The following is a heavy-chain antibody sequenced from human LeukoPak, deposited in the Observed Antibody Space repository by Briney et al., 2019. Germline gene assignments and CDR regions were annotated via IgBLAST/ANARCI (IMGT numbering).Heavy chain of an antibody. CDR1: GFTFSSFA. D-gene: IGHD6-13*01. J-gene: IGHJ5*02. V-gene: IGHV3-23*01. CDR2: ISGSGGST. Sequence: QPGGSLRLSCAASGFTFSSFAMSWVPQAPGKGLVWVSAISGSGGSTYYADSVKGRFTISRDNSKNTLYLQMNSLRAENTAVYYCAKEPSIAAAHNWFDPWGQGTLVTVSS. CDR3: AKEPSIAAAHNWFDP.